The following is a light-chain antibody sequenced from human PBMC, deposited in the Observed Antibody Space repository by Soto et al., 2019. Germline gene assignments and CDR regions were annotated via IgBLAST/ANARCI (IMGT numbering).Light chain of an antibody. CDR1: QSVSSY. J-gene: IGKJ3*01. V-gene: IGKV1-39*01. CDR2: EAS. Sequence: DIQMTQSPSPLSASVGDRVDITSRTSQSVSSYLNWYQAKPGKAPKLLIYEASSLESGVPSRFSGSGSGTDFTLTHRSLQPQDSASYYCKQSHSTPPFTFGPGTRVDI. CDR3: KQSHSTPPFT.